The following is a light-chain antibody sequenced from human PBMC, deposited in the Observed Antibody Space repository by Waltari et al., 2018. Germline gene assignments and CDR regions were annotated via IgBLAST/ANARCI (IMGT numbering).Light chain of an antibody. CDR1: SSDVGDYNY. CDR3: SSYTSSSTLYV. V-gene: IGLV2-14*01. Sequence: QSALTQPASVSGSPGQSITISCTGTSSDVGDYNYASWYQQHPGNAPKLMIYEVITRPAGVSHRFSGSKSGNTASLTISGLQAEDEADYYCSSYTSSSTLYVFGTGTKVTVL. J-gene: IGLJ1*01. CDR2: EVI.